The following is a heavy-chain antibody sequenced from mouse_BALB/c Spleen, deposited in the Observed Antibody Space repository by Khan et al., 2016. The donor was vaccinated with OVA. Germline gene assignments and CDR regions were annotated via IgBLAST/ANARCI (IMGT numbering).Heavy chain of an antibody. D-gene: IGHD3-2*01. CDR2: INPSNDYT. CDR1: GYTFTTYT. V-gene: IGHV1-4*01. Sequence: QIQLVQSGAELARPGASVKMSCKTSGYTFTTYTLHWVKQRPGRSLEWIGYINPSNDYTNYNQKFKDKSTLTADKSSSTAYMQLSSLTSEDSAVYYCARSRQLGLRGGCTNWGQGTLVTVSA. J-gene: IGHJ3*01. CDR3: ARSRQLGLRGGCTN.